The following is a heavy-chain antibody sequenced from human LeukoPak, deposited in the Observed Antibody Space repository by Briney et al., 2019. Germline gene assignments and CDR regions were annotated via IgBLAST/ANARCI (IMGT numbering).Heavy chain of an antibody. CDR2: ISGSGGST. CDR3: AKTPPEEYYDSSGYPFDY. V-gene: IGHV3-23*01. Sequence: GGSLRLSCAASGSTFSSYAMSWVRQAPGKGLEWVSAISGSGGSTYYADSVKGRFTISRDNSKNTLYLQMNSLRAEDTAVYYCAKTPPEEYYDSSGYPFDYWGQGTLVTVSS. D-gene: IGHD3-22*01. CDR1: GSTFSSYA. J-gene: IGHJ4*02.